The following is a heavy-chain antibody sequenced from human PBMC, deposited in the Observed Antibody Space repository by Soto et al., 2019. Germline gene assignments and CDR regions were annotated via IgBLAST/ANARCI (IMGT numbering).Heavy chain of an antibody. D-gene: IGHD2-21*01. CDR2: MNPYSGNT. V-gene: IGHV1-8*01. CDR1: GYTFTNND. CDR3: VRAPLDYYSADYFDN. J-gene: IGHJ4*02. Sequence: VASVKVSCKASGYTFTNNDINLVRQATGQGLEWMGWMNPYSGNTGYAQNFQGRGTMTRDSAITTAYMELSSLRSEDTAVYYCVRAPLDYYSADYFDNWGQGTLVTVSS.